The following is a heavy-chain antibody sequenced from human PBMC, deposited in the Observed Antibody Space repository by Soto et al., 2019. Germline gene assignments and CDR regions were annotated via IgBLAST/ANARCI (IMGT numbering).Heavy chain of an antibody. D-gene: IGHD4-17*01. V-gene: IGHV4-59*01. CDR3: ARDSRSTVTMFDY. J-gene: IGHJ4*02. CDR2: IYYSGST. CDR1: GGSISGSY. Sequence: QVQLQESGPGLVKPSETLSLTCTVSGGSISGSYWSWIRQPPGKGLEWIGYIYYSGSTNYNPSLKSRVTISVDTSKNQFSLKLSYVTAADTAVYYCARDSRSTVTMFDYWGQGTLVTVSS.